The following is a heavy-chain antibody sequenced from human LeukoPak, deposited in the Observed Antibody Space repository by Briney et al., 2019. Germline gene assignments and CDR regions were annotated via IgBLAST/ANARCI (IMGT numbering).Heavy chain of an antibody. V-gene: IGHV3-23*01. CDR3: AKDRFDIVVVVAATNWFDP. CDR2: ISGSGGST. D-gene: IGHD2-15*01. CDR1: GFTFSSYA. J-gene: IGHJ5*02. Sequence: PGGSLRLSCAASGFTFSSYAMSWVRQAPGKGLEWVSAISGSGGSTYYADSVKGRFTISRDNSKNTLYLQMNSLRAEDTAVYYCAKDRFDIVVVVAATNWFDPWGQGTLVTVSS.